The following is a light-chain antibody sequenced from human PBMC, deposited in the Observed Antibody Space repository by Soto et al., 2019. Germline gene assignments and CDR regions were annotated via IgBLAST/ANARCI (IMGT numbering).Light chain of an antibody. CDR3: QQYGSSPKT. Sequence: IVLTQSPGTLSLSPWERATLSCRASQSVSSSYLAWYQQKPGQAPRLLIYGASSRATGIPDRFSGSGSGTDFTLTISRLEPEDFAVYYCQQYGSSPKTFGQGTKVE. J-gene: IGKJ1*01. V-gene: IGKV3-20*01. CDR1: QSVSSSY. CDR2: GAS.